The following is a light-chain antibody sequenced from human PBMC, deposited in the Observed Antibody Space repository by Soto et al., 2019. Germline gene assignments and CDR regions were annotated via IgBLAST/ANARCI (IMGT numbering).Light chain of an antibody. J-gene: IGKJ1*01. CDR1: QSVSSN. Sequence: EILMTQSPATLSVSPGERATLSCGASQSVSSNLAWYQQKPGQAPRLLIYGASTRATGIPARLSGSGYGTELTITISSMQSEDFEVYYCQQYNNWPGTFGQGTKVDIK. CDR2: GAS. CDR3: QQYNNWPGT. V-gene: IGKV3-15*01.